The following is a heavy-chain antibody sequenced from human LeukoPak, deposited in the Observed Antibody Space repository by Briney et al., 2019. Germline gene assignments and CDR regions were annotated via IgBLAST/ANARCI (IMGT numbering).Heavy chain of an antibody. CDR1: GFSFSIYG. CDR3: ARGPRNDHGAFDI. J-gene: IGHJ3*02. V-gene: IGHV3-33*01. CDR2: IWYDGSNK. Sequence: PGRSLRLSCAASGFSFSIYGMHWIRQAPGKGLEWVAVIWYDGSNKYYADSAKGRFTVSRENSKYTLNLQMNSRGVEDTAVYYCARGPRNDHGAFDIWGRGTMVTVSS. D-gene: IGHD1-1*01.